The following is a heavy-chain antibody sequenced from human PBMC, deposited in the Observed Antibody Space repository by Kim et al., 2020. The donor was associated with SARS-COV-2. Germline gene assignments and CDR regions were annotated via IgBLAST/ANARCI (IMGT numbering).Heavy chain of an antibody. J-gene: IGHJ4*02. D-gene: IGHD6-6*01. Sequence: GGSLRLSCAASGFTFSNYWMSWVRQAPGKGLEWLANIKKDGSQKYYVDSLKGRFTISRDNDKNSVYLQVNSLRAEDTAVFYCARIGYSSSSIDYWGQGTLVTVSS. CDR3: ARIGYSSSSIDY. V-gene: IGHV3-7*01. CDR1: GFTFSNYW. CDR2: IKKDGSQK.